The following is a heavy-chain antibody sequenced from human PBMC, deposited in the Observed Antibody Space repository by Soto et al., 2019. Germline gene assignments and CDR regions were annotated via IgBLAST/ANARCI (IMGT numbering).Heavy chain of an antibody. CDR2: ISGSGGST. V-gene: IGHV3-23*01. Sequence: GGSLRLSCAASGFTFSSYAMSWVRQAPGKGLEWVSAISGSGGSTYYADSVKGRFTISRDNSKNTLYLQMNSLRAEDTAVYYCAKDDCSGGSCLGDYWGQGTLVTVSS. CDR3: AKDDCSGGSCLGDY. CDR1: GFTFSSYA. J-gene: IGHJ4*02. D-gene: IGHD2-15*01.